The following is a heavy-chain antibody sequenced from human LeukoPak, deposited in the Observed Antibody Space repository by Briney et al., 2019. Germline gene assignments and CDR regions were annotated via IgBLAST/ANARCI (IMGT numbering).Heavy chain of an antibody. CDR2: IIPILGIA. CDR3: ARGPYYYDSSGYYAPAFFDY. J-gene: IGHJ4*02. Sequence: SVKVSCKASGGTFSSYAISWVRQAPGQGLEWMGRIIPILGIANYAQKFQGRVTITADKSTSTAYMELSSLRSEDTAVHYCARGPYYYDSSGYYAPAFFDYWGQGTLVTVSS. D-gene: IGHD3-22*01. V-gene: IGHV1-69*04. CDR1: GGTFSSYA.